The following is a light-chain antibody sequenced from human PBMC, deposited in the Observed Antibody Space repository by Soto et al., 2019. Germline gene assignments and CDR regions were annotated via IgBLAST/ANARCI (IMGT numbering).Light chain of an antibody. CDR3: SSYTSSSYFYV. V-gene: IGLV2-14*01. Sequence: QSPLTQPASVSGSPGQSITISCTGTSRDVGGYNYVSWYQQHPGDAAKRMIYDVSNRSLGVSNSFCSSMSGNTDSLTISGLQALDEADYYCSSYTSSSYFYVFGNGTKVTVL. CDR2: DVS. J-gene: IGLJ1*01. CDR1: SRDVGGYNY.